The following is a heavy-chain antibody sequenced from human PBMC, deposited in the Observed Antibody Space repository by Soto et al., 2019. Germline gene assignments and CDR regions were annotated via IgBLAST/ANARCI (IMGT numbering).Heavy chain of an antibody. V-gene: IGHV4-61*01. CDR2: IHYSGST. Sequence: SETLSLTCTVSGGSVSSGSHYWSWIRQPPGKGLEWIGYIHYSGSTNYNPSLKSRVIISVDTSKNQFSLKLSSVTAADTAMYYCARGYYGSGSGGYYFDYWGQGTLVTVSS. J-gene: IGHJ4*02. D-gene: IGHD3-10*01. CDR1: GGSVSSGSHY. CDR3: ARGYYGSGSGGYYFDY.